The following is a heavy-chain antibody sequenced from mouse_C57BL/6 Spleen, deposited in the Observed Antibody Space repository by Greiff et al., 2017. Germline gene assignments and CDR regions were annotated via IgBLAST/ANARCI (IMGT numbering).Heavy chain of an antibody. V-gene: IGHV1-80*01. CDR2: IYPGDGDT. CDR1: GYAFSSYW. Sequence: QVQLKQSGAELVKPGASVKISCKASGYAFSSYWMNWVKQRPGKGLEWIGQIYPGDGDTNYNGKFKGKATLTADKSSSTAYMQLSILTSEDSAVYFCAPYYSNYLFAYWGQGTLVTVSA. J-gene: IGHJ3*01. D-gene: IGHD2-5*01. CDR3: APYYSNYLFAY.